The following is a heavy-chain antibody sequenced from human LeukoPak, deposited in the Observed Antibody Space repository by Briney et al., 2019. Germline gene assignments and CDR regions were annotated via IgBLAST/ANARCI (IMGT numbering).Heavy chain of an antibody. CDR3: AKDVTMVRGVIDVPFDY. CDR1: GFTVSSNY. V-gene: IGHV3-23*01. J-gene: IGHJ4*02. D-gene: IGHD3-10*01. Sequence: GGSLRLSCAASGFTVSSNYMSWVRQAPGKGLEWVSAISGSGGSTYYADSVKGRFTISRDNSKNTLYLQMNSLRAEDTAVYYCAKDVTMVRGVIDVPFDYWGQGTLVTVSS. CDR2: ISGSGGST.